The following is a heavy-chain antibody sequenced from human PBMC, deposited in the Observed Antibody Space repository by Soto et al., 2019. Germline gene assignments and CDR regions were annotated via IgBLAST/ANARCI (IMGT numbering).Heavy chain of an antibody. V-gene: IGHV3-48*03. Sequence: GSLRLSCAASGFTFSSYEMNWVRQAPGKGLEWVSYISSSGSTIYYADSVKGRFTISRDNAKNSLYLQMNSLRAEDTAVYYCARAVYSSSWYDAFDICGQGTMVTVSS. J-gene: IGHJ3*02. CDR3: ARAVYSSSWYDAFDI. CDR1: GFTFSSYE. D-gene: IGHD6-13*01. CDR2: ISSSGSTI.